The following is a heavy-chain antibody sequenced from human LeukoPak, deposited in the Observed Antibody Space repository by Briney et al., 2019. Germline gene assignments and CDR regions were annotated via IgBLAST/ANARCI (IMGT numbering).Heavy chain of an antibody. CDR2: ISYDGSNK. CDR3: ARGLAARPGPI. CDR1: GFTFSSYA. Sequence: GGSLRLSCAASGFTFSSYAMHWVRQAPGKGLEWVAVISYDGSNKYYADSVKGRFTISRDNSKNTLYLQMNSLRAEDTAVYYCARGLAARPGPIWGQGTMVTVSS. V-gene: IGHV3-30-3*01. D-gene: IGHD6-6*01. J-gene: IGHJ3*02.